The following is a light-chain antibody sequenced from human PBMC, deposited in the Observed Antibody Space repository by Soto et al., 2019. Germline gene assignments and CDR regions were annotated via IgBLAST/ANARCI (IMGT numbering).Light chain of an antibody. J-gene: IGKJ2*01. CDR2: DAF. Sequence: EIVMPQHPDTLSVSPGARVTLSCRASQSVSSNLAWYQQKPDQAPRLLIHDAFTRAIRIPVRFSGSGSGPEFTLAISSLQSEELAVYYCQQYNTWPYTCGQGTKLDIK. CDR3: QQYNTWPYT. CDR1: QSVSSN. V-gene: IGKV3-15*01.